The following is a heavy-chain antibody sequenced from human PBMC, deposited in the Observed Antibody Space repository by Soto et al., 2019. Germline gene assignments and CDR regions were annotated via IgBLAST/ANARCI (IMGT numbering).Heavy chain of an antibody. CDR3: ARENRYCTNGVCYTGDFDY. J-gene: IGHJ4*02. V-gene: IGHV4-30-4*01. Sequence: PSETMSLTCTVSGGSISSGGYYRSWIRHPPGKGLEWIGYIYYSGSTYYNPSLKSRVTISADTSKNQFSLKLSSVTAADTAVYYCARENRYCTNGVCYTGDFDYWGQGTLVAVSS. D-gene: IGHD2-8*01. CDR2: IYYSGST. CDR1: GGSISSGGYY.